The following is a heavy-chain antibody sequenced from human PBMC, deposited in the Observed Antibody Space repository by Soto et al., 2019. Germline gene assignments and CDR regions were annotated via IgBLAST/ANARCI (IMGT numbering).Heavy chain of an antibody. V-gene: IGHV3-23*01. J-gene: IGHJ6*02. CDR3: AKDQRYYGSGSYLYYYGMDV. D-gene: IGHD3-10*01. CDR1: GFTFSSYA. Sequence: GGSLRLSCAASGFTFSSYAMSWVRQXPGKGLEWVSAISGSGGSTYYADSVKGRFTISRDNSKNTLYLQMNSLRAEDTAVYYCAKDQRYYGSGSYLYYYGMDVWGQGTTVTVSS. CDR2: ISGSGGST.